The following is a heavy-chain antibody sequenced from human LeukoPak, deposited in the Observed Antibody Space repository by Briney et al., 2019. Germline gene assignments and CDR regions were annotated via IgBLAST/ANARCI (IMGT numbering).Heavy chain of an antibody. Sequence: GGSLRLSCAASGFTFDDYGMSWVRQAPGKGLEWVSYISSTSSTIYYADSVKGRFTISRDNAKNSLYLQMNSLRAEDTAVYYCARDLLGWELHYFDYWGQGTLVTVSS. J-gene: IGHJ4*02. V-gene: IGHV3-48*04. CDR2: ISSTSSTI. CDR3: ARDLLGWELHYFDY. CDR1: GFTFDDYG. D-gene: IGHD1-26*01.